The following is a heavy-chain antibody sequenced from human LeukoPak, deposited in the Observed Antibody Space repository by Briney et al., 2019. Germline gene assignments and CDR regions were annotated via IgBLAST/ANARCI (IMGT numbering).Heavy chain of an antibody. Sequence: SETLSLTCIVSGGSIRSSSYYWGWVRQPPGKGLEWIGNIYYSGSTYYNPSLKSRVTISVDTSKNQFSLRLSSVTAADTAVYYCARHQSYFDVLTGYSFDYWGQGTLVTVSS. V-gene: IGHV4-39*01. J-gene: IGHJ4*02. CDR2: IYYSGST. D-gene: IGHD3-9*01. CDR3: ARHQSYFDVLTGYSFDY. CDR1: GGSIRSSSYY.